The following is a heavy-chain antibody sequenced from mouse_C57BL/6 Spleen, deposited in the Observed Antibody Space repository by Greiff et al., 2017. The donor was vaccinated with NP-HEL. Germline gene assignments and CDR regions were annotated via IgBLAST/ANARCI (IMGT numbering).Heavy chain of an antibody. CDR2: ISYDGSN. CDR1: GYSITSGYY. V-gene: IGHV3-6*01. D-gene: IGHD2-3*01. J-gene: IGHJ3*01. Sequence: EVQLQQSGPGLVKPSQSLSLTCSVTGYSITSGYYWNWIRQFPGNKLEWMGYISYDGSNNYNPSLKNRISITRDTSKNQFFLKLNSVTTEDTATYYCARVVYDGYYEGFAYWGQGTLVTVSA. CDR3: ARVVYDGYYEGFAY.